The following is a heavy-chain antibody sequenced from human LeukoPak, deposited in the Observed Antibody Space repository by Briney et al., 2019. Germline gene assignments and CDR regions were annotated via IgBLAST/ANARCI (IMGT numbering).Heavy chain of an antibody. CDR2: ISYDGSEK. J-gene: IGHJ6*02. CDR1: GFTFSNYA. V-gene: IGHV3-30-3*01. D-gene: IGHD3-3*02. Sequence: GGSLRLSCAASGFTFSNYAMHWVRQAPGKGLEGLEWVADISYDGSEKYYADSVRGRFTISRDNSKNTLYLQMNNLRAEDTAVYYCAKDKHGSNSAFTGMDVWGQGTTVTVSS. CDR3: AKDKHGSNSAFTGMDV.